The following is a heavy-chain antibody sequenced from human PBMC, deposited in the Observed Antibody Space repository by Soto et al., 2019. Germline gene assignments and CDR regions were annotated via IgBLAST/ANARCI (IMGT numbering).Heavy chain of an antibody. Sequence: GGSLRLSCAASGFIFSSYWIHWVRQAPCKGLVWVSRIDSGGISTSYAESVKGRFTISRDNAKSMLYLQMNSLRAEDTAVYYCARDTGDTWFDPWGQGTLITISS. V-gene: IGHV3-74*01. D-gene: IGHD7-27*01. CDR3: ARDTGDTWFDP. J-gene: IGHJ5*02. CDR2: IDSGGIST. CDR1: GFIFSSYW.